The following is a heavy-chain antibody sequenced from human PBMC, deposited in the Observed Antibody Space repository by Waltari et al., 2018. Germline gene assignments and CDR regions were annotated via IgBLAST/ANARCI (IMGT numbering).Heavy chain of an antibody. D-gene: IGHD4-17*01. Sequence: EVQLVESGGGLVKPGGSLRLSCAASGFTFSSYSMNGVRQAPGKGLEWVSSISSSSSYIYYADSVKGRFTISRDNAKNSLYLQMNSLRAEDTAVYYCARDLGPDYGVDYWGQGTLVTVSS. J-gene: IGHJ4*02. CDR3: ARDLGPDYGVDY. CDR2: ISSSSSYI. V-gene: IGHV3-21*01. CDR1: GFTFSSYS.